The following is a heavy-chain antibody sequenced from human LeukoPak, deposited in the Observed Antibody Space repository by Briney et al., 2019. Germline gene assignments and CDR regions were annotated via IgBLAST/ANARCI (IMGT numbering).Heavy chain of an antibody. D-gene: IGHD2-15*01. V-gene: IGHV3-66*01. J-gene: IGHJ4*02. CDR3: ARASFWFDYSGYYFDS. CDR1: GFTISSNY. Sequence: GGSLRLSCAASGFTISSNYMSWVRQAPGKGLEWVSVIYNSGGTYYADSVKGRFTISRDNSKNTVSLQVNSLRAEDTAVYYCARASFWFDYSGYYFDSWGQGTLVTVSS. CDR2: IYNSGGT.